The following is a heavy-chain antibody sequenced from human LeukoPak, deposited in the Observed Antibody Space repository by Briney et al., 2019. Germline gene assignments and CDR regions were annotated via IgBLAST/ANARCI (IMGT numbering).Heavy chain of an antibody. D-gene: IGHD1-26*01. Sequence: SETLSLTCTVSGASVTSHFWSWVRKPPGKTMEWIGYFSSGGGTVYNPSFKSRVTISLGPSGNQVSLTLTSVTAADTALYFCVRNQGADWGQGILVSVSS. CDR1: GASVTSHF. CDR2: FSSGGGT. V-gene: IGHV4-59*02. CDR3: VRNQGAD. J-gene: IGHJ4*02.